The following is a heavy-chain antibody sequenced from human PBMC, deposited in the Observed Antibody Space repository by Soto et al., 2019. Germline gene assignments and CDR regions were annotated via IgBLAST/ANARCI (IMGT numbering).Heavy chain of an antibody. CDR2: INPGDFDFDT. Sequence: PGESLKISCNASGFSFTTYWIAWVRQMPGKGLEWVGIINPGDFDFDTRYSPSFQGQVTISADRSTSTAYLQWSSLKASDTAMYYRARHEQFYYTYYGMDVWGQGTTVTV. CDR3: ARHEQFYYTYYGMDV. CDR1: GFSFTTYW. J-gene: IGHJ6*02. V-gene: IGHV5-51*01.